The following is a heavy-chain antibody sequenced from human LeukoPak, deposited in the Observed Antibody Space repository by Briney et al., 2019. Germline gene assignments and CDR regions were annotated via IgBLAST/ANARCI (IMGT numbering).Heavy chain of an antibody. CDR1: GFSVSSSF. J-gene: IGHJ4*02. CDR3: ARPVGYCSSASCYEYFDY. Sequence: GSLRLSCAASGFSVSSSFMTWVRQAPGKGLEWIGTVYYSGSTYYNPSLKSRVTLSVDTSKNQFSLKLISVTAADTAVYYCARPVGYCSSASCYEYFDYWGQGTLVTVSS. D-gene: IGHD2-2*01. V-gene: IGHV4-39*01. CDR2: VYYSGST.